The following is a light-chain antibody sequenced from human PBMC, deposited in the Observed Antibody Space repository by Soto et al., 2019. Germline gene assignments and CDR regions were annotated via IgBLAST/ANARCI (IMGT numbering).Light chain of an antibody. CDR2: GAS. V-gene: IGKV1-6*01. CDR3: LQDINYPWT. Sequence: ALPITPSPSSLSASVGGRXXXXXXASQGIGNALGWYQQKPGKPPKVLIYGASNLQSGVPPRFSGSGSGTDFTLAISSLQPEDSATYYCLQDINYPWTFGQGTKVDIK. J-gene: IGKJ1*01. CDR1: QGIGNA.